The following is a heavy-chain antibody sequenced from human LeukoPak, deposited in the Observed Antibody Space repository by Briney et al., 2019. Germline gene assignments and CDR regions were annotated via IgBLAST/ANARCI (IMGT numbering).Heavy chain of an antibody. CDR3: AKDQIDGSIVGATEFDP. CDR2: IIPILGIA. V-gene: IGHV1-69*10. Sequence: ASVKVSCKASGGTFSSYAISWVRQAPGQGLEWMGGIIPILGIANYAQKFQGRVTITADKSTSTAYMELSSLRSEDTAVYYCAKDQIDGSIVGATEFDPWGQGTLVTVSS. D-gene: IGHD1-26*01. CDR1: GGTFSSYA. J-gene: IGHJ5*02.